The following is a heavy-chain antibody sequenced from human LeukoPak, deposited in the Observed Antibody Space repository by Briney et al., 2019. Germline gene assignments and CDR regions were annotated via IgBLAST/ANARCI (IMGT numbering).Heavy chain of an antibody. V-gene: IGHV3-15*07. CDR2: IRSNSDGGTI. CDR3: ATDFYDST. J-gene: IGHJ5*02. D-gene: IGHD3-22*01. Sequence: PGGSLRLCCGTSGFTFSNAWINWVRQDPGQWLEWVGRIRSNSDGGTIDYAAPVKGRFTLSRDDSKTTLYLQMNSLQTEDTAVYYCATDFYDSTWGQGTLVTVSS. CDR1: GFTFSNAW.